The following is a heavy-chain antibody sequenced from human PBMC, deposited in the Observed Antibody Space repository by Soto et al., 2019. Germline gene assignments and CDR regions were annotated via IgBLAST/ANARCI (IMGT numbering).Heavy chain of an antibody. CDR1: GFTFSSYA. Sequence: QVQLVESGGGVVQPGRSLRLSCAASGFTFSSYAMHWVRQAPGKGLEWVAVISYDGRKKYYADSVKGRFTISRDNPKNALYLQMNSLRAEDTAVYYCARLSIAAARDPNWFDPWGQGTLVTVSS. CDR3: ARLSIAAARDPNWFDP. J-gene: IGHJ5*02. CDR2: ISYDGRKK. V-gene: IGHV3-30*04. D-gene: IGHD6-13*01.